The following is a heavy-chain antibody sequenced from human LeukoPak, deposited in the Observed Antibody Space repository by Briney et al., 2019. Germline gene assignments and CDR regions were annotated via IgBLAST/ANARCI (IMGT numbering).Heavy chain of an antibody. CDR3: ARGGNDFWSGDKAFDM. CDR2: MYSGGST. V-gene: IGHV3-53*04. Sequence: PGGSLRLSCAVSGFTVSSNYMSWVRQAPGKGLEGVSVMYSGGSTYYADSVKGRFTISRHNSKNTLYLEINSLRPDDTAVYYCARGGNDFWSGDKAFDMWGQGTMVTVSS. D-gene: IGHD3-3*01. J-gene: IGHJ3*02. CDR1: GFTVSSNY.